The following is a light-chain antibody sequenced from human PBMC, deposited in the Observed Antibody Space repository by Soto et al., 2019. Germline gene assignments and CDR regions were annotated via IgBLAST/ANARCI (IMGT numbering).Light chain of an antibody. Sequence: KVITESPAALSVSPGERATLSCRASQSVNSNLAWYQQKPGQAPRLLLYGASTRATGIPARFSGSASGTELTLTISSLQSEDSAVYYCQQYNDSPLTFGGGTKVEVK. CDR3: QQYNDSPLT. CDR2: GAS. CDR1: QSVNSN. J-gene: IGKJ4*01. V-gene: IGKV3-15*01.